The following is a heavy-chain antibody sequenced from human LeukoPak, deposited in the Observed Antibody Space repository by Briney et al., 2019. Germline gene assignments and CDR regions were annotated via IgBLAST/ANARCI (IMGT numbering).Heavy chain of an antibody. D-gene: IGHD2-21*01. CDR2: ISSSSSYI. Sequence: NPGGSLRLSCAASGFTFSSYAMSWVRQAPGKGLEWVSSISSSSSYIYYADSVKGRFTISRDNAKNSLYLQMNSLRAEDTAVYYCARVPVIYVAPDVWGQGTTVTVSS. V-gene: IGHV3-21*01. CDR1: GFTFSSYA. CDR3: ARVPVIYVAPDV. J-gene: IGHJ6*02.